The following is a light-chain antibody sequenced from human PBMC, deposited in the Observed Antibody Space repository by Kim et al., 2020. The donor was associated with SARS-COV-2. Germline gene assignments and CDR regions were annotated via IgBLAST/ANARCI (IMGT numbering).Light chain of an antibody. Sequence: SSSVGHRVTITLQARQDITKFLSWYQQKPGKAPELLIYDASKLEAGVPSRFSGSGSATHFTLTIDSLQPEDVATYYCQQYENVPYTFGQGTKLEI. J-gene: IGKJ2*01. CDR2: DAS. CDR3: QQYENVPYT. CDR1: QDITKF. V-gene: IGKV1-33*01.